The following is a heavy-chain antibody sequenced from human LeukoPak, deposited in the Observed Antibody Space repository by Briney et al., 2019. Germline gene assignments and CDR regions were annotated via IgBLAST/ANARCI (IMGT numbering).Heavy chain of an antibody. CDR1: GYTFTNYD. J-gene: IGHJ4*02. CDR2: MNPNSGRR. CDR3: ARGLRSDY. D-gene: IGHD3-16*02. V-gene: IGHV1-8*01. Sequence: GASGKVSCKASGYTFTNYDINWVRQAPGQGLEWRGWMNPNSGRRVYAQKFQGRVTMTRNSSINTAYMELTSLRSDDTAVYYCARGLRSDYWGQGTLVTVSS.